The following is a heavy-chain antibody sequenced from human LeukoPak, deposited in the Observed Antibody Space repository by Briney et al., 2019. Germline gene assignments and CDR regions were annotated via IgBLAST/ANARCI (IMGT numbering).Heavy chain of an antibody. V-gene: IGHV3-48*01. J-gene: IGHJ5*02. CDR3: ARDFGQYYDTSDNWFDP. CDR2: ISSSSSTI. D-gene: IGHD3-22*01. CDR1: GFTFSSYS. Sequence: GGSLRLSCAASGFTFSSYSMNWVRQAPGKGLEWVSYISSSSSTIYYADSVRGRFTISRDNAKNSLYLQMNSLRAEDTAVYYCARDFGQYYDTSDNWFDPWGQGTLVTVSS.